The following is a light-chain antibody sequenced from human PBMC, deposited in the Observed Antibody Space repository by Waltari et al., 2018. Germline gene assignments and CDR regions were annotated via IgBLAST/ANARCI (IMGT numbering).Light chain of an antibody. V-gene: IGKV3-15*01. J-gene: IGKJ4*01. CDR3: QQYIAWPLT. Sequence: EIVMTPSPATVSVSPGERVTLSCRASQSVSTYLAWYQQKPGQAPKLLIYAASTRATGVPARFSGSGSGTEFTLTISSLQSEDFAVYCCQQYIAWPLTFGGGTKVEIK. CDR2: AAS. CDR1: QSVSTY.